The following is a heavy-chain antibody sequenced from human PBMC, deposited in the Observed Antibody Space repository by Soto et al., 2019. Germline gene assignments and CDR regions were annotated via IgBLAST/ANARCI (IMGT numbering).Heavy chain of an antibody. CDR3: ARGIRIVVVPGGDYYYYMDV. V-gene: IGHV1-8*01. Sequence: ASVKVSCKASGYPFTSSDINGVRQATGQGLEWMGWMNPNSGNTGYAQKFQGRVTMTRNTSISTAYMELSSLRSEDTAVYYCARGIRIVVVPGGDYYYYMDVWGKGTTVTVSS. D-gene: IGHD2-2*01. CDR2: MNPNSGNT. J-gene: IGHJ6*03. CDR1: GYPFTSSD.